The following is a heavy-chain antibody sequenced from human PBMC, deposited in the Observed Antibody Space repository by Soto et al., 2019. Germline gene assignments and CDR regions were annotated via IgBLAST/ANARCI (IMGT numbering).Heavy chain of an antibody. J-gene: IGHJ6*02. CDR3: ARLGYCSGGSCYPTYYYYYGMDV. Sequence: PSETLSLTCAVYGGSFSGYYWSWIRQPPGKGLEWIGEINHSGSTNYNPSLKSRVTISVDTSKNQFSLKLSSVTAADTAVYYCARLGYCSGGSCYPTYYYYYGMDVWGQGTTVTVS. CDR2: INHSGST. CDR1: GGSFSGYY. D-gene: IGHD2-15*01. V-gene: IGHV4-34*01.